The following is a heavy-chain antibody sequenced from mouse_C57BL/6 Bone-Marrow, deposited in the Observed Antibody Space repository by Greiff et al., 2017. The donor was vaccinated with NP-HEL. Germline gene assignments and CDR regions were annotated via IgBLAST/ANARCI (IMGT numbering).Heavy chain of an antibody. Sequence: EVKLQESGGGLVQPGGSLKLSCAASGFTFSDYYMYWVRQTPEKRLEWVAYISNGGGSTYYPDTVKGRFTLSRDNAKNTLYLQMSSLKSEDTAMYYCARHDSSGDRFAYWGQGTLVTVSA. CDR3: ARHDSSGDRFAY. CDR1: GFTFSDYY. V-gene: IGHV5-12*01. D-gene: IGHD3-2*02. J-gene: IGHJ3*01. CDR2: ISNGGGST.